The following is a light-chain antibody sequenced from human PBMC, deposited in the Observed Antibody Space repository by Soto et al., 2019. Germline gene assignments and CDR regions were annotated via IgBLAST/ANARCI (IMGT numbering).Light chain of an antibody. CDR2: GAS. CDR3: QQYGSSPVT. CDR1: QSVSSSY. J-gene: IGKJ1*01. V-gene: IGKV3-20*01. Sequence: ENVLTQSPCTLSLSPWERATLSFRASQSVSSSYLAWYQQKPGQAPRLLIYGASTRATGIPARFSGSGSGTDFTLTISRLEPEDFAVYYCQQYGSSPVTFGQGTKVDIK.